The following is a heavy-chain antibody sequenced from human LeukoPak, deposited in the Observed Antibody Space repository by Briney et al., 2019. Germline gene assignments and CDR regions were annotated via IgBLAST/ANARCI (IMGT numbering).Heavy chain of an antibody. Sequence: PGGSLRLSCAASGFTFSSYAMSWVRQAPGKGLEWVSAISGSGGSTYYADSVKGRFTISRDNSKNTLYLQMNSLRAEDTAVYYCAKVGYSGGWYQGGAFDIWGQGTMVTVSS. D-gene: IGHD6-19*01. CDR2: ISGSGGST. CDR3: AKVGYSGGWYQGGAFDI. CDR1: GFTFSSYA. J-gene: IGHJ3*02. V-gene: IGHV3-23*01.